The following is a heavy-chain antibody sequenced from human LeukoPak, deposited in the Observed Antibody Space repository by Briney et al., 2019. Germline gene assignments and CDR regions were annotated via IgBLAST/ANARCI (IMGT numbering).Heavy chain of an antibody. Sequence: PSETLSLTCAVSGGSISSGGYSWSWIRQPPGKGLEWIGYIYHSGSTYYNPSLKSRVTISVDRSKNQFSLKLSSVTAADTAVYYCARERYCSGGSYPLGYWGQGTLVTVSS. CDR3: ARERYCSGGSYPLGY. CDR2: IYHSGST. J-gene: IGHJ4*02. D-gene: IGHD2-15*01. CDR1: GGSISSGGYS. V-gene: IGHV4-30-2*01.